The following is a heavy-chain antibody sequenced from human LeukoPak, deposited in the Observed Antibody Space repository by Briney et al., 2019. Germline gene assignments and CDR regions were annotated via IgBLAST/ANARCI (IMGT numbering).Heavy chain of an antibody. CDR2: ISHSGST. D-gene: IGHD3-3*01. Sequence: PSETLSLTCAVYGGSVSGYSWSWIRQPPGKGLGWIGEISHSGSTNYNPSLKTRVTTSVDTSKNQFSLKLTSVTAADTAVYYCARANEERFLEWIGRTVAYWFDPSGQGALVTVSS. CDR3: ARANEERFLEWIGRTVAYWFDP. J-gene: IGHJ5*02. V-gene: IGHV4-34*01. CDR1: GGSVSGYS.